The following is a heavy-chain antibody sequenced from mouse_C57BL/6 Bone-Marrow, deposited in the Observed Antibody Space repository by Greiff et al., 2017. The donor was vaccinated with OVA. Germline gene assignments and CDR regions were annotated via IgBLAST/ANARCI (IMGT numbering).Heavy chain of an antibody. Sequence: VQLQQPGAELVRPGSSVKLSCKASGYTFTSYWMDWVKQRPGQGLEWIGNIYPSDSETHYNQKFKDKATLTVDKSSSTAYMQLSSLTSEDSAVYYCARLRTAQASFAYWGQGTLVTVSA. CDR2: IYPSDSET. D-gene: IGHD3-2*02. J-gene: IGHJ3*01. CDR3: ARLRTAQASFAY. V-gene: IGHV1-61*01. CDR1: GYTFTSYW.